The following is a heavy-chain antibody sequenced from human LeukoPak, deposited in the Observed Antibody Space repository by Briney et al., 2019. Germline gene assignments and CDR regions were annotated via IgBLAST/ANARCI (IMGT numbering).Heavy chain of an antibody. CDR3: ARYYLYDSSGYPPYYFDY. Sequence: GASLKISCKGSGYSFTSYWIVWVRQMPGKGLEWMWIIYPGDSDTRYSPSFQGQVTISADKSISTAYLQWSSLKASDTAMYYCARYYLYDSSGYPPYYFDYWGQGSLVTVSS. J-gene: IGHJ4*02. V-gene: IGHV5-51*01. CDR1: GYSFTSYW. D-gene: IGHD3-22*01. CDR2: IYPGDSDT.